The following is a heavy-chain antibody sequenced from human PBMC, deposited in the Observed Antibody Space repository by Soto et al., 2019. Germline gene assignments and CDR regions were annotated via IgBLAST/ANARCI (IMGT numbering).Heavy chain of an antibody. CDR2: IIPIFGTA. Sequence: WASVKVSCKASGGTFSSYAISWVRQAPGQGLEWMGGIIPIFGTANYAQKFQGRVTITADESTSTAYMELSSLRSEDTAVYYCARAEDHYSKYFSSYYGMDVWGQGTTVTVSS. V-gene: IGHV1-69*13. CDR3: ARAEDHYSKYFSSYYGMDV. D-gene: IGHD4-4*01. J-gene: IGHJ6*02. CDR1: GGTFSSYA.